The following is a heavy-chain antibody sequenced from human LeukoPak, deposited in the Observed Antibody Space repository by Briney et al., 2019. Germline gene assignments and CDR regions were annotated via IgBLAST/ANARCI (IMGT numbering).Heavy chain of an antibody. V-gene: IGHV3-21*01. CDR1: GFTFSSYS. D-gene: IGHD3-10*02. J-gene: IGHJ6*04. CDR2: ISGRSLYI. CDR3: AELGITMIGGV. Sequence: GGSLRLSCVVSGFTFSSYSFHWVRQAPGKGLEWVSAISGRSLYIYYADSVKGRFTISRDNARNSLYLQMNSLRAEDTAVYYCAELGITMIGGVWGKGTTVTISS.